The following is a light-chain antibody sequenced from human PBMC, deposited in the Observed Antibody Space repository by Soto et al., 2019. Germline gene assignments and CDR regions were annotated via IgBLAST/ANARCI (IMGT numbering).Light chain of an antibody. Sequence: DIQMTQSPSSLSASVGDRVTITCRASQSISSYLNWYQQKPGKAPKRLIYAASSLQSGVPSRFSSSGAGTDFTLTISSLQPEDFATYYCQQSYSTPRTFGQGTKVDI. CDR3: QQSYSTPRT. J-gene: IGKJ1*01. V-gene: IGKV1-39*01. CDR2: AAS. CDR1: QSISSY.